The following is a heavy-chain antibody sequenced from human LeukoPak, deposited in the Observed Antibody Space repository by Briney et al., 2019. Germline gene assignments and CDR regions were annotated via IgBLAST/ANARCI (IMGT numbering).Heavy chain of an antibody. CDR1: GGSISSSSYY. J-gene: IGHJ4*02. CDR2: IYYGGST. CDR3: ARIRYMDTAMVRRTMLFDY. V-gene: IGHV4-39*01. D-gene: IGHD5-18*01. Sequence: NPSETLSLTCTVSGGSISSSSYYWGWIRQPPGKGLEWIGSIYYGGSTYYNPSLKSRVTISVDTSKNQFSLKLSSVTAADTAVYYCARIRYMDTAMVRRTMLFDYWGRGTLVTVSS.